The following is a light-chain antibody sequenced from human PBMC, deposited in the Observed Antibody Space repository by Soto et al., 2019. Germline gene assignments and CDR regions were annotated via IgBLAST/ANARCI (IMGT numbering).Light chain of an antibody. V-gene: IGLV2-14*01. Sequence: QSALTQPASVSGSPGQSITISCTGTSSDVCGYNYVSWYQQHPGKAPKLMIYDVSNRPSGVSNRFSGSKSGNTASLTISGLQAEDEADYYCSSYTSSSTLNYVFGTGTKVTV. CDR2: DVS. CDR1: SSDVCGYNY. CDR3: SSYTSSSTLNYV. J-gene: IGLJ1*01.